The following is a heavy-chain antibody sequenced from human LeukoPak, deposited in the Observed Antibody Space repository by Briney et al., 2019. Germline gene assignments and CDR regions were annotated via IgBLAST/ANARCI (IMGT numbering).Heavy chain of an antibody. V-gene: IGHV1-18*01. J-gene: IGHJ6*02. CDR2: ISAYNGNT. CDR3: ANVGATRHYYYYYGMDV. Sequence: ASVKVSCKASGYTFTSYGISWVRQAPGQGLEWMGWISAYNGNTNYAQKLQGRVTMTTDTSTSTAYMELRSLRSDDTAVYYCANVGATRHYYYYYGMDVWGQGTTVTVSS. CDR1: GYTFTSYG. D-gene: IGHD1-26*01.